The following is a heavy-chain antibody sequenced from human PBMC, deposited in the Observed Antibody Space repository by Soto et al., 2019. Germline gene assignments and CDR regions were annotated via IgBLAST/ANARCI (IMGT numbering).Heavy chain of an antibody. V-gene: IGHV1-18*01. CDR3: ARAAVGATGVDY. CDR1: GYTFTSYG. Sequence: ASVKVSCKASGYTFTSYGITWVRQAPGQGLEWMGWISTYNHNTNYAQELQGRVTMTTDTSTSTAYMEVRSLRSDGTAVYYCARAAVGATGVDYWGPGTLVTVSS. D-gene: IGHD1-26*01. J-gene: IGHJ4*02. CDR2: ISTYNHNT.